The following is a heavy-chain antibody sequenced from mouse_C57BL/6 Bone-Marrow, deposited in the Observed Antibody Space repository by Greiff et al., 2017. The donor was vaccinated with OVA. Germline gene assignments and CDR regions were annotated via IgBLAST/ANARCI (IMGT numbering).Heavy chain of an antibody. Sequence: QVQLQQPGAELVKPGASVKMSCKASGYTFTSYWITWVKQRPGQGLEWIGDIYPGSGSTNYNEKFKSKATLTVDTSSSTAYMQLSGLTSEDSAVYYCARGSNYAWYFDVWGTGTTVTVSS. D-gene: IGHD2-5*01. CDR2: IYPGSGST. V-gene: IGHV1-55*01. J-gene: IGHJ1*03. CDR1: GYTFTSYW. CDR3: ARGSNYAWYFDV.